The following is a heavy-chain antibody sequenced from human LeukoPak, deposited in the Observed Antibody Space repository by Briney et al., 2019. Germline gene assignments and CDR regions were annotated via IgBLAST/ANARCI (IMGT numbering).Heavy chain of an antibody. Sequence: SDTLSLTCTVSGGSISSYYWSWIRQPPGKGLEWIGYIYYSGSTNYNPSLKRRVTISVDTSKNQFSLKLSSVTAADTAVYYCAREPLSIAARRGAFDIWGQGTMVTVSS. D-gene: IGHD6-6*01. CDR3: AREPLSIAARRGAFDI. J-gene: IGHJ3*02. V-gene: IGHV4-59*01. CDR2: IYYSGST. CDR1: GGSISSYY.